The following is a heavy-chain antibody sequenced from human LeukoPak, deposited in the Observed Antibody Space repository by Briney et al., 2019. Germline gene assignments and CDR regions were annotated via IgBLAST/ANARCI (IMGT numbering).Heavy chain of an antibody. CDR2: LNAITGDT. Sequence: ASVKVSCKTSGYVFIGFYMHWVRHVPGQGLEWMGWLNAITGDTNVAQQFQGRVTLTRDTSISTAYMELSGLRSDDTAMYFCARDRTRTTYSFDMWGQGTMITVSS. V-gene: IGHV1-2*02. CDR1: GYVFIGFY. D-gene: IGHD1-7*01. J-gene: IGHJ3*02. CDR3: ARDRTRTTYSFDM.